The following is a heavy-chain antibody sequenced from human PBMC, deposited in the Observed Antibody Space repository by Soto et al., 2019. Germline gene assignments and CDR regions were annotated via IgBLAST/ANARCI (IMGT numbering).Heavy chain of an antibody. CDR3: ARVGFDCSSTSCYTSWWFDP. CDR2: ISAYNGNT. D-gene: IGHD2-2*02. J-gene: IGHJ5*02. CDR1: GYTFASYG. V-gene: IGHV1-18*04. Sequence: QVQLVQSGAEVKKPGASVKVPCKASGYTFASYGISWVRQAPGQGLEWMGWISAYNGNTNYAQKLQGRVTMTTDTSTSTAYMELRSLRSDATAVYYCARVGFDCSSTSCYTSWWFDPWGQGTLVTVSS.